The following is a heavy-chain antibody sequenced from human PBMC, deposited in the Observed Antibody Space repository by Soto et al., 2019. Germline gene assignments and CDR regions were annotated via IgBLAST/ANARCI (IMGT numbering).Heavy chain of an antibody. CDR1: GGTFSSYA. V-gene: IGHV1-69*01. CDR3: ARWAGLRYFDWLPYYYYGMDV. J-gene: IGHJ6*02. CDR2: IIPIFGTA. D-gene: IGHD3-9*01. Sequence: QVQLVQSGAEVKKPGSSVKVSCKASGGTFSSYAISWVRQAPGQGLEWMGGIIPIFGTANYAQKFQGRVTITADESTSTAYMELSSLRSEDTAVYYCARWAGLRYFDWLPYYYYGMDVWGQGTTVTVSS.